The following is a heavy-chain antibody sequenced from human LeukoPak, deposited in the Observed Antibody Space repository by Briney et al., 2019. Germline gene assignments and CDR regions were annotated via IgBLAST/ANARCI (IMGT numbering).Heavy chain of an antibody. CDR2: IYYSGST. V-gene: IGHV4-39*07. Sequence: SETLSLTCTVSGGSISSSGYYWGWVRQPPGKGLEWIGSIYYSGSTYYNPSFKSRVTISVDTSKNQFSLKLSSVTAADTAVYYCARDWGTGYCSNGVCYFDYWGQGTLVTVSS. D-gene: IGHD2-8*01. J-gene: IGHJ4*02. CDR3: ARDWGTGYCSNGVCYFDY. CDR1: GGSISSSGYY.